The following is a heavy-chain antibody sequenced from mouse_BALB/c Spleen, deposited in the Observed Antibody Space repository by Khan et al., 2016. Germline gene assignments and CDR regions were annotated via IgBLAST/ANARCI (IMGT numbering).Heavy chain of an antibody. CDR3: ARENYRYYFDY. Sequence: EVQLQESGGGLVQPGGSLKLSCAASGFTFSTYGMSWVRQTPDKRLELVATINSNGGSTYYPDSVQGRFTISRDNAKNTLYLQMSSLKSEDTAMYYCARENYRYYFDYWGQGTTLTVSS. V-gene: IGHV5-6-3*01. CDR1: GFTFSTYG. D-gene: IGHD2-14*01. J-gene: IGHJ2*01. CDR2: INSNGGST.